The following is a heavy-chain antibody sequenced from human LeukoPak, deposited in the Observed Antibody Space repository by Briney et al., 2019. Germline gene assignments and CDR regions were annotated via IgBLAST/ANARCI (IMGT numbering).Heavy chain of an antibody. CDR2: IYYSGST. D-gene: IGHD4-23*01. CDR3: AREMGVVTAHGIDV. J-gene: IGHJ6*02. Sequence: SETLPLTCIVSGVSISSISSNNYHWGWIRQPPGKGLEWIGSIYYSGSTYYNPSLKSRVTISVDTSKNQFSLKLSSVTAADTALYYCAREMGVVTAHGIDVWGQGTTVTVSS. V-gene: IGHV4-39*02. CDR1: GVSISSISSNNYH.